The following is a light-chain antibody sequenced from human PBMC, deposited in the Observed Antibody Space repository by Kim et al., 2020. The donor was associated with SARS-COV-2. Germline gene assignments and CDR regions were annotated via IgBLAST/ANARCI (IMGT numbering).Light chain of an antibody. CDR3: QAWDSSTAV. Sequence: VAPGQTASITCSGDKLGDKYACWYQQKPGQSPVLVIYQDSKRPSGIPERFSGSNSGNTATLTIGGTQAMDEADYYCQAWDSSTAVFGTGTKVTVL. J-gene: IGLJ1*01. CDR1: KLGDKY. V-gene: IGLV3-1*01. CDR2: QDS.